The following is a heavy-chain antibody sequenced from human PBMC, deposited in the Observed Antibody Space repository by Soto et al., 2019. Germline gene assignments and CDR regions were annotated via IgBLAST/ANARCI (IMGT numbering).Heavy chain of an antibody. CDR1: GFTFSSYA. V-gene: IGHV3-30-3*01. D-gene: IGHD5-12*01. Sequence: GGSLRLSCAASGFTFSSYAMHWVRQAPGKGLEWVAVISYDGSNKYYADSVKGRFTISRDNSKNTLYLQMNSLRAEDTAVYYCAKDVEMATNLFDYWGQGTLVTVSS. J-gene: IGHJ4*02. CDR2: ISYDGSNK. CDR3: AKDVEMATNLFDY.